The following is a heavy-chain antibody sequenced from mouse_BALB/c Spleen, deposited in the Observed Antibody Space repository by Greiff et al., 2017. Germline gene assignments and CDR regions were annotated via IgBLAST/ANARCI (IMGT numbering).Heavy chain of an antibody. Sequence: QVHVKQSGPGLVAPSQSLSITCTVSGFSLTSYGVHWVRQPPGKGLEWLGVIWAGGSTNYNSALMSRLSISKDNSKSQVFLKMNSLQTDDTAMYYCARDKSPYYGYAMDYWGQGTSVTVSS. CDR2: IWAGGST. V-gene: IGHV2-9*02. CDR1: GFSLTSYG. J-gene: IGHJ4*01. CDR3: ARDKSPYYGYAMDY. D-gene: IGHD1-1*01.